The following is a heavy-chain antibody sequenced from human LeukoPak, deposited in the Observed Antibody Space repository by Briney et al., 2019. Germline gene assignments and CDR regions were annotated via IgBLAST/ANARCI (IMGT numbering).Heavy chain of an antibody. Sequence: SETLSLTCTVSGGSISSGSYYWSWIRQPAGKGLEWIGRIYTSGSTNYNPSLKSRVAISVDTSKNQFSLKLSSVTAADTAVYYCAREYSSGWSHFDYWGQGTLVTVSS. V-gene: IGHV4-61*02. CDR1: GGSISSGSYY. CDR3: AREYSSGWSHFDY. CDR2: IYTSGST. D-gene: IGHD6-19*01. J-gene: IGHJ4*02.